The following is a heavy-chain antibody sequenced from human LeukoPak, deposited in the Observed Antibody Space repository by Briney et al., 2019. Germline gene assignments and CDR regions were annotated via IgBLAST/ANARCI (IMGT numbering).Heavy chain of an antibody. CDR1: GGTFNNYA. D-gene: IGHD5-24*01. CDR2: IIPIFGTA. V-gene: IGHV1-69*13. J-gene: IGHJ4*02. Sequence: ASVKVSCKASGGTFNNYAVSWVRQAPGQGLEWMGGIIPIFGTANYAQKFQGRVTITADESTNTAYMELSSLRSEDTAVYYCASVGRWLQSGPFDYWGQGTLVTVSS. CDR3: ASVGRWLQSGPFDY.